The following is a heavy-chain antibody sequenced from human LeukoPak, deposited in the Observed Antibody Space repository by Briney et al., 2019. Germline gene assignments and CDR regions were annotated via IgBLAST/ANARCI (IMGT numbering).Heavy chain of an antibody. CDR1: GYSISSGYY. D-gene: IGHD1-1*01. J-gene: IGHJ5*02. Sequence: PSETLSLTCTVSGYSISSGYYWGWIRRPPGKGLEWIGSIYHSGGTYYNPSLKSRVTISVDTSKNQFSLKLSSVTAADTAVYYCAKDGNWNDRGWFDPWGQGTLVTVSS. CDR3: AKDGNWNDRGWFDP. V-gene: IGHV4-38-2*02. CDR2: IYHSGGT.